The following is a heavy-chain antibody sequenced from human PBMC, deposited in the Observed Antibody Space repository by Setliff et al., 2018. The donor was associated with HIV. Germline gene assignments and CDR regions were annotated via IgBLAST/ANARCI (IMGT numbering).Heavy chain of an antibody. V-gene: IGHV1-2*02. D-gene: IGHD6-19*01. CDR2: INPNGGGK. J-gene: IGHJ4*02. CDR1: GYTFTGYY. Sequence: GASVKVSCKASGYTFTGYYLHLVRQAPGQGLEWMGWINPNGGGKKYAQKFQGRVTLTRDTSINTVYMELSSLRSDDAAVYYCAGGSAVGGSYSEPFEYWGQGTLVTVSS. CDR3: AGGSAVGGSYSEPFEY.